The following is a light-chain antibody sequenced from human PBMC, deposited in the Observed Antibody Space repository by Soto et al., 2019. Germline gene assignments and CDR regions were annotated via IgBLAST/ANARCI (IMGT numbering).Light chain of an antibody. Sequence: EIVMTQSPATLSVSPGETATLSCRASQSVSYNLAWYQQKPGQGPRLLIYGAFTRATGIPARFSGSGSGTELPLTISSLQSEDFAVYYCQQYKNWPPLTFGGGTKVEIK. J-gene: IGKJ4*01. CDR2: GAF. CDR3: QQYKNWPPLT. CDR1: QSVSYN. V-gene: IGKV3-15*01.